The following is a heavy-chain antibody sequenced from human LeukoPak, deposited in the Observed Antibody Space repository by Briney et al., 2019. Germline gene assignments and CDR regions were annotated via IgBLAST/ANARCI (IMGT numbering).Heavy chain of an antibody. D-gene: IGHD3-9*01. V-gene: IGHV4-61*01. J-gene: IGHJ3*02. CDR2: IYYSGST. CDR3: ARDLGYYDILTGSTGAFDI. CDR1: GGSISSSSYY. Sequence: SETLSLTCTVSGGSISSSSYYWGWIRQPPGKGLEWIGYIYYSGSTNYNPSLKSRVTISVDTSKNQFSLKLSSVTAADTAVYYCARDLGYYDILTGSTGAFDIWGQGTMVTVSS.